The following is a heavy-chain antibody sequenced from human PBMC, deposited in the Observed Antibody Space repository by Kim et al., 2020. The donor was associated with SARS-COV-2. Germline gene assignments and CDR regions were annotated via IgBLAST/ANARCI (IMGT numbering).Heavy chain of an antibody. V-gene: IGHV3-15*01. CDR2: IKSKTDGGTT. CDR1: GFTFSNAW. D-gene: IGHD3-10*01. Sequence: GGSLRLSCAASGFTFSNAWMSWVRQAPGKGLEWVGRIKSKTDGGTTDYAAPVKGRFTISRDDSKNTLYLQMNSLKTEDTAVYYCTSNYGSGSYYNHDAFDIWGQGTMVTVSS. J-gene: IGHJ3*02. CDR3: TSNYGSGSYYNHDAFDI.